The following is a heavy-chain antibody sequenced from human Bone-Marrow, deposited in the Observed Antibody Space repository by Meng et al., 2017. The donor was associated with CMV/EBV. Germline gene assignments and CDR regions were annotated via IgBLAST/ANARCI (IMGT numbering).Heavy chain of an antibody. CDR3: ARKPALVGFDY. CDR2: ISYDRSNT. Sequence: WPAPGFTLRSSAMHWVRQAPGQRPEWVAAISYDRSNTYYADSVKGPFTLSRDNSKHTLSLQMHSLRAEDTAVYYCARKPALVGFDYWGQGTLVTVSS. CDR1: GFTLRSSA. V-gene: IGHV3-30*01. D-gene: IGHD6-6*01. J-gene: IGHJ4*02.